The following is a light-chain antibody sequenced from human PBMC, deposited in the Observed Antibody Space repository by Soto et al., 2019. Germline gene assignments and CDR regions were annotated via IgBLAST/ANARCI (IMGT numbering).Light chain of an antibody. CDR1: QSVGSNY. Sequence: EVVLTQSPGTLSLSPGERATLSCRPSQSVGSNYLAWYQQKPGQAPRLLIYGASSRATGIADRFSGSGSGTDFTLTISRLEPEDFALYYCQQYGYSPITFGQGTRLENK. V-gene: IGKV3-20*01. J-gene: IGKJ5*01. CDR2: GAS. CDR3: QQYGYSPIT.